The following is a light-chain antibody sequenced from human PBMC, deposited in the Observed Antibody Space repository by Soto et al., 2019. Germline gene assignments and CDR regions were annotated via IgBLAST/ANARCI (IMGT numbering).Light chain of an antibody. CDR3: QQYNSYLT. V-gene: IGKV1-5*01. Sequence: EIQMTQSPSSLSASVGDRVTITCRASQSISSWLAWYQQKPGKAPKLLIYDASSLESGVPSRFSGSGSGTEFTLTISSLQPDDFATYYCQQYNSYLTFGGGTKVDI. CDR1: QSISSW. J-gene: IGKJ4*01. CDR2: DAS.